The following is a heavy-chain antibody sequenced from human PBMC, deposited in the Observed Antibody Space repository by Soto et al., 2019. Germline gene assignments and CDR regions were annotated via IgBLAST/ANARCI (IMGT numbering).Heavy chain of an antibody. V-gene: IGHV4-34*01. J-gene: IGHJ4*02. CDR2: INHSGST. CDR1: GGSFSGYY. Sequence: QVQLQQWGAGLLTPSETLSITCAVYGGSFSGYYWSWIRQPPGKGLEWIGEINHSGSTNYNPSLKSRVTRSVSTSKIQFSLKLSSVTAADTAWYSCARRGGGQGLDCDYWGQGTLVTVSS. CDR3: ARRGGGQGLDCDY.